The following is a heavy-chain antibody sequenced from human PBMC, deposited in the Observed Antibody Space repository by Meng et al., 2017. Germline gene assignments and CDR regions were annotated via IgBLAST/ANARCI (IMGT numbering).Heavy chain of an antibody. CDR3: ARDYGDHLGFDY. CDR1: GFTVSSNY. J-gene: IGHJ4*02. V-gene: IGHV3-53*02. D-gene: IGHD4-17*01. Sequence: VALVETGGGFAQPGGSLRLSGAASGFTVSSNYMSWVRQAPGKGLEWVSVIYSGGSTYYADSVKGRFTISRDNSKNTLYLQMNSLRAEDTAVYYCARDYGDHLGFDYWGQGTLVTVS. CDR2: IYSGGST.